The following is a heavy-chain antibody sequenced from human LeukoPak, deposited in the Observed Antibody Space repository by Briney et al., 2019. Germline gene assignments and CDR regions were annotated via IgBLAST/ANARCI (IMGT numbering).Heavy chain of an antibody. J-gene: IGHJ6*02. V-gene: IGHV3-15*01. CDR2: IKGKTDGGTT. D-gene: IGHD2-2*01. CDR3: TTGTGYCSSTSCYVGYYYYGMDV. CDR1: GFTFSNAW. Sequence: GGSLRLSCAASGFTFSNAWMSWVRQAPGKGLEWVGRIKGKTDGGTTDYAAPVKGRFTISRDDSKNTLYLQMNSLKTEDTAVYYCTTGTGYCSSTSCYVGYYYYGMDVWGQGTTVTVSS.